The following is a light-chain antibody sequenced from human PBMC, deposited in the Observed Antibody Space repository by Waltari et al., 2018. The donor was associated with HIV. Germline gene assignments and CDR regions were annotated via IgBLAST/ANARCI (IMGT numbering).Light chain of an antibody. CDR2: EVT. CDR3: CSCPRSGIRYV. CDR1: SSNVGSDDL. Sequence: QSALTQPASVSGSPGQSITISCTGTSSNVGSDDLVSWYQQHPGEAPKLIIYEVTKRPAGVSNRVSGSKSGNTASLTSSGLQAEDEADYYCCSCPRSGIRYVFGTGTKVTVL. V-gene: IGLV2-23*02. J-gene: IGLJ1*01.